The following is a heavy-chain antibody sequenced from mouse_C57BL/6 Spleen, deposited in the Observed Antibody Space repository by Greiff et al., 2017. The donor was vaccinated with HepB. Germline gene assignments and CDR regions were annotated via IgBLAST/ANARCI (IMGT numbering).Heavy chain of an antibody. CDR2: IYPGDGDT. V-gene: IGHV1-80*01. CDR3: ARPPYGGSEWYFDV. J-gene: IGHJ1*03. CDR1: GYAFSSYW. D-gene: IGHD1-1*01. Sequence: VQLQQSGAELVKPGASVKISCKASGYAFSSYWMNWVKQRPGKGLEWIGQIYPGDGDTNYNGKFKGKATLTADKSSSTAYMQLSSLTSEDSAVYFCARPPYGGSEWYFDVWGTGTTVTVSS.